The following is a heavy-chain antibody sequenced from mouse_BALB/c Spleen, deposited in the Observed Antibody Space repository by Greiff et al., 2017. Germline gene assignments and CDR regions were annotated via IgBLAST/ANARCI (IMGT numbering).Heavy chain of an antibody. CDR1: GFSLTGYG. Sequence: VQLVESGPGLVAPSQSLSITCTVSGFSLTGYGVNWVRQPPGKGLEWLGMIWGDGSTDYNSALKSRLSISKDNSKSQVFLKMNSLQTDDTARYYCARDPYYYGSSSYAMDYWGQGTSVTVSS. J-gene: IGHJ4*01. CDR3: ARDPYYYGSSSYAMDY. V-gene: IGHV2-6-7*01. CDR2: IWGDGST. D-gene: IGHD1-1*01.